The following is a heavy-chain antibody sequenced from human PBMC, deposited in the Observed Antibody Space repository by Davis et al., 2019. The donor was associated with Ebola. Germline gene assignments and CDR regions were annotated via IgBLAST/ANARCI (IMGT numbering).Heavy chain of an antibody. J-gene: IGHJ4*02. CDR1: GYTFTGHY. CDR3: ARGSSFWGGYLMAYFEY. Sequence: ASVKVSCKTSGYTFTGHYFHWVRQAPGQGLEWMGWVNPNAGNTKYAQNFQGRVTMTSDTSTTTAYMELTGLRSDDTAVYYCARGSSFWGGYLMAYFEYWGQGTVVTV. D-gene: IGHD3-3*01. V-gene: IGHV1-2*02. CDR2: VNPNAGNT.